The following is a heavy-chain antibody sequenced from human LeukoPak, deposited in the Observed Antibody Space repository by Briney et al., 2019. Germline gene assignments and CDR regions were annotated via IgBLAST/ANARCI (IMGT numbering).Heavy chain of an antibody. V-gene: IGHV3-33*06. J-gene: IGHJ6*02. D-gene: IGHD1-14*01. Sequence: PGGSLRLSCAASGFTFSNYGMHWVRQAPGKGLEWVAVIWYDGSNKYYADSVKGRFTISRDNSKNTLYLQMNSLRAEDTAVYYCAKYVTAKGPPYGLDVWGQGTTVTVSS. CDR2: IWYDGSNK. CDR1: GFTFSNYG. CDR3: AKYVTAKGPPYGLDV.